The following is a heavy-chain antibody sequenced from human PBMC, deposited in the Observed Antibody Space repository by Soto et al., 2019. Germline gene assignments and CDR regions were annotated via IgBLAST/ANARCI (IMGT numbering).Heavy chain of an antibody. V-gene: IGHV1-18*01. J-gene: IGHJ4*02. CDR1: GYPFTHYG. D-gene: IGHD2-21*01. CDR2: ISPFNGNT. CDR3: ARDDSFILGDDYRFDD. Sequence: ASVKVSCKSSGYPFTHYGITWVRQAPGQGLEWMGWISPFNGNTNYGQTLQGRVTLTTDTSTSTIYMELRSLRSDDTAVYYCARDDSFILGDDYRFDDWGQGTLVTVSA.